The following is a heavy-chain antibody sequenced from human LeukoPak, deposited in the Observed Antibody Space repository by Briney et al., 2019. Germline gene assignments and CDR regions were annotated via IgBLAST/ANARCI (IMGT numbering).Heavy chain of an antibody. J-gene: IGHJ3*02. V-gene: IGHV4-59*01. D-gene: IGHD3-3*01. CDR1: GGSISSYY. CDR2: IYYSGST. Sequence: SQTLSLTCTVSGGSISSYYWSWIRQPPGKGLEWIGYIYYSGSTNYNPSLKSRVTISVDTSKNQFSLKLSSVTAADTAVYYCARESPYDFWSGYYETDAFDIWGQGTMVTVSS. CDR3: ARESPYDFWSGYYETDAFDI.